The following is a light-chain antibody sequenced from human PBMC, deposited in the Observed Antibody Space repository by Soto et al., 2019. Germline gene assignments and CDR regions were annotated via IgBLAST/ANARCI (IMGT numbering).Light chain of an antibody. CDR1: SSDVGGYNY. Sequence: QSALTQPASVSGSPGQSITISCTGTSSDVGGYNYVTCYQQHQGKAPKLMIYEVSNGPSGVSNRFSGSKSGNTASLTISGLQAEDEADYYCSSYTSSSTPVVFGGGTKLTVL. J-gene: IGLJ2*01. V-gene: IGLV2-14*01. CDR3: SSYTSSSTPVV. CDR2: EVS.